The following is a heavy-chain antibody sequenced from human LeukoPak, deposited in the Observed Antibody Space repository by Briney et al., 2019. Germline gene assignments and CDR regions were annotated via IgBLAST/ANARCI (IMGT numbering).Heavy chain of an antibody. J-gene: IGHJ6*03. V-gene: IGHV4-59*01. D-gene: IGHD6-13*01. Sequence: SETLSLTCTVSGGSISNYFWSWIRQPPGKGLEWIGYMDYSGSTDYNPSLKSRVTISVDTSKNHFSLKLSSVTAADTAVYYCARGEGSSIYYYMDVWGKGTTVTVSS. CDR2: MDYSGST. CDR1: GGSISNYF. CDR3: ARGEGSSIYYYMDV.